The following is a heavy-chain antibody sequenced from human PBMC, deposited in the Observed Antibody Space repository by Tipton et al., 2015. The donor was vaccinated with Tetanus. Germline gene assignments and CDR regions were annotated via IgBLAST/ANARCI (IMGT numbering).Heavy chain of an antibody. J-gene: IGHJ4*02. D-gene: IGHD5/OR15-5a*01. CDR2: ANLSGST. CDR1: GGAFNDYY. Sequence: TLSLTCAVYGGAFNDYYWTWVRQAPEKGLEWIGEANLSGSTNSNPSLKSRATISVDTSKNQFSLTLTSVTAADTAVYYCAKDGCFSVGCLGSDYWGQGNLVTVSS. V-gene: IGHV4-34*09. CDR3: AKDGCFSVGCLGSDY.